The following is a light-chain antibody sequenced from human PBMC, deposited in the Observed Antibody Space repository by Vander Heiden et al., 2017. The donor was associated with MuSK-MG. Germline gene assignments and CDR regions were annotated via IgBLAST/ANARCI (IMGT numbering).Light chain of an antibody. CDR2: AAS. CDR3: QQSDSTLYT. V-gene: IGKV1-39*01. Sequence: DIQMTQSPSSLSASVGDRVTITCRASQSISSYLNWYQQKPGKAPKLLIYAASSLQSGVPSRCGGSGSGTDFTLTISSLQPEDFATYYCQQSDSTLYTFGQGTKLEIK. J-gene: IGKJ2*01. CDR1: QSISSY.